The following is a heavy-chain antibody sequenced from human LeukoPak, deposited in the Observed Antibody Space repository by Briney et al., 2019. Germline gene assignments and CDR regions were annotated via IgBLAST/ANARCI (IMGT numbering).Heavy chain of an antibody. V-gene: IGHV4-34*01. J-gene: IGHJ3*02. CDR3: ARDYYDSRGEAFDI. CDR2: INHSGST. Sequence: SETLSLTCAVYGGSFSGYYWSRIRQPPGKGLEWIGEINHSGSTNYNPSLKSRVTISVDTSKNQFSLKLNSVTAADTAVYYCARDYYDSRGEAFDIWGQGTMVTVSS. CDR1: GGSFSGYY. D-gene: IGHD3-22*01.